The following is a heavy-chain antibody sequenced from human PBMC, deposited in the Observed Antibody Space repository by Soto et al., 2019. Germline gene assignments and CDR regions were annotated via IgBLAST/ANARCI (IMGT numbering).Heavy chain of an antibody. D-gene: IGHD6-13*01. CDR2: IYYSGST. CDR1: GGSISSSSYY. J-gene: IGHJ6*03. CDR3: ASPGIAAAGAAAGGYYYMDV. V-gene: IGHV4-39*01. Sequence: SETLSLTCTVSGGSISSSSYYWGWIRQPPGKGLEWIGSIYYSGSTYYNPSLKSRVTISVDTPKNQFSLKLSSVTAADTAVYYCASPGIAAAGAAAGGYYYMDVWGKGTTVTVSS.